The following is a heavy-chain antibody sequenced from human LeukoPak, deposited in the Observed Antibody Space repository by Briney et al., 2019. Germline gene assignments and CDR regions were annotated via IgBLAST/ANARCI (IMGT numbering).Heavy chain of an antibody. D-gene: IGHD3-3*01. CDR2: IYYSEST. CDR1: GGSISSYY. CDR3: ARENRSGYYGY. V-gene: IGHV4-59*01. J-gene: IGHJ4*02. Sequence: SENLSLTCTVSGGSISSYYWSWIRQPPGKGLEWIGYIYYSESTNYNPSLKSRVTISVDTSKNQSSLKLSSVTAADTAVYYCARENRSGYYGYWGQGTLVTVSS.